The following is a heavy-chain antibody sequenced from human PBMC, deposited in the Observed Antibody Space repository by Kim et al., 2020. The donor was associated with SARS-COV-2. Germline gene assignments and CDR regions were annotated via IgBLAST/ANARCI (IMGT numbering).Heavy chain of an antibody. Sequence: GGSLRLSCAASGFTFSRYSMNWVRQAPGKGLVWVSYISSSSTIYYADSVKGRFPISRDNAENSVSLQMISLRDEDTAVYFCARSGNFRIDYWGQGTLVTV. J-gene: IGHJ4*02. CDR3: ARSGNFRIDY. CDR1: GFTFSRYS. CDR2: ISSSSTI. V-gene: IGHV3-48*02.